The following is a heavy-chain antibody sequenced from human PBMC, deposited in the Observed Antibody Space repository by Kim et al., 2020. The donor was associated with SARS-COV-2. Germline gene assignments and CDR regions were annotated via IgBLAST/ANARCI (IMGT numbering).Heavy chain of an antibody. CDR1: GDSVSSNSAA. J-gene: IGHJ6*02. CDR3: ARAEERDGYNPAGMDV. V-gene: IGHV6-1*01. D-gene: IGHD5-12*01. CDR2: TYYRSKWYN. Sequence: SQTLSLTCAISGDSVSSNSAAWNWIRQSPSRGLEWLGRTYYRSKWYNDYAVSVKSRITINPDTSKNQFSLQLNSVTPEDTAVYYCARAEERDGYNPAGMDVWGQGTTVTVSS.